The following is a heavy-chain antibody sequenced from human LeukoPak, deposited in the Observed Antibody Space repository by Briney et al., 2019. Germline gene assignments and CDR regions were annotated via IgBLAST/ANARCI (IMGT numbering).Heavy chain of an antibody. V-gene: IGHV3-23*01. CDR3: AKRGVVIRVILVGFHKEAYYFDS. D-gene: IGHD3-22*01. J-gene: IGHJ4*02. CDR2: ISGGGGGT. Sequence: GGSLRLSCAVSGITLSNYGMSWVRQAPGKGLEWVAGISGGGGGTSYADSVKGRVTISRDNPKNTLYLQMNNLRAEDTAVYFCAKRGVVIRVILVGFHKEAYYFDSWGQGALVTVSS. CDR1: GITLSNYG.